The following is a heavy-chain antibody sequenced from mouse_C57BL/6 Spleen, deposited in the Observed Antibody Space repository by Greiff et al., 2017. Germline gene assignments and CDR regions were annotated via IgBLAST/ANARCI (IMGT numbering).Heavy chain of an antibody. V-gene: IGHV1-64*01. CDR1: GYTFTSYW. J-gene: IGHJ2*01. CDR3: HYYGSTHFDY. Sequence: QVQLQQPGAELVKPGASVKLSCKASGYTFTSYWMHWVKQRPGPGLEWIGMIHPNSGSTNYNEKFKSKATLTVDKSSSTAYMQLSSLTSEDSAVDYCHYYGSTHFDYWGQGTTLTVSS. D-gene: IGHD1-1*01. CDR2: IHPNSGST.